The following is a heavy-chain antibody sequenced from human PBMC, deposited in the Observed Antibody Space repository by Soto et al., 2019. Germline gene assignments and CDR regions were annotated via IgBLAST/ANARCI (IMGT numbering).Heavy chain of an antibody. CDR1: GFTFSMYS. Sequence: GGSLRLSCEVSGFTFSMYSMSWVRQSPGKGLEWAAKIPQDGVDGHYADSVKGRFTISRDNGKNSLYLQLNNLRVEDTAVYYCARDHLILPAHDFFYGSDVWGRGATVTVS. CDR3: ARDHLILPAHDFFYGSDV. V-gene: IGHV3-7*03. J-gene: IGHJ6*02. D-gene: IGHD2-21*02. CDR2: IPQDGVDG.